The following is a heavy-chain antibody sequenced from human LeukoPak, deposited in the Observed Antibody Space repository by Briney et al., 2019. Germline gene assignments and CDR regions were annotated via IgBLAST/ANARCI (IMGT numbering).Heavy chain of an antibody. CDR2: ISGSGGST. V-gene: IGHV3-23*01. CDR3: ARGKRQWPQYFQH. D-gene: IGHD6-19*01. CDR1: GFTFSSYA. J-gene: IGHJ1*01. Sequence: PGGSLRLSCAASGFTFSSYAMSWVRQAPGKGLEWVSAISGSGGSTYYADSVKGRFTISRDNSKNTLYLQMNSLRAEDTAVYYCARGKRQWPQYFQHWGQGTLVTVSS.